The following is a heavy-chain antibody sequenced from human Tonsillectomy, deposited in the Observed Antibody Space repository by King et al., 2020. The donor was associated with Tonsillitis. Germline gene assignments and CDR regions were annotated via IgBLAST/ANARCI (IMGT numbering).Heavy chain of an antibody. CDR2: INSDGSST. D-gene: IGHD3-22*01. V-gene: IGHV3-74*01. CDR1: GFTFSSYW. J-gene: IGHJ3*02. CDR3: ARHPPRASYFDSCASFLWGDAFDI. Sequence: VQLVESGGGLVKPGGSLRISCAASGFTFSSYWMHWVRQAPGKGLVWVSRINSDGSSTSYAESVKGRFTISRDNAKNTLYLQMNSLRAEDTAVYYCARHPPRASYFDSCASFLWGDAFDIWGQGTMVTVSS.